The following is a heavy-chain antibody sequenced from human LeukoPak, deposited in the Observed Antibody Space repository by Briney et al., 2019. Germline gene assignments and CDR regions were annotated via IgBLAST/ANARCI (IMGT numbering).Heavy chain of an antibody. CDR1: GGSISSYY. D-gene: IGHD1-26*01. V-gene: IGHV4-59*01. CDR3: ARFEGSPAYFDY. Sequence: SETLSLTCTVSGGSISSYYWSWIRQPPGKGLEWIGYIYYSGSTNYNPSLKSRVTISVDTSKNQFSLKLSSVTAADTAVYYCARFEGSPAYFDYWGQGTLVTVSS. J-gene: IGHJ4*02. CDR2: IYYSGST.